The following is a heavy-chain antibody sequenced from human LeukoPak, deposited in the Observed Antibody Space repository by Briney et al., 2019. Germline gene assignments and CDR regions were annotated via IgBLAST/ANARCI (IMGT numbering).Heavy chain of an antibody. D-gene: IGHD6-19*01. Sequence: SETLSLTCAVSGGSISSSNWWSWVRQPPGKGLEWIGEIYHSGSTNYNPSLKSRVTISVDKSKNQFSLKLSSVTAADTAVYYCARVPYSSGWYYYYGMDVWGQGTTVTVSS. V-gene: IGHV4-4*02. CDR2: IYHSGST. CDR3: ARVPYSSGWYYYYGMDV. CDR1: GGSISSSNW. J-gene: IGHJ6*02.